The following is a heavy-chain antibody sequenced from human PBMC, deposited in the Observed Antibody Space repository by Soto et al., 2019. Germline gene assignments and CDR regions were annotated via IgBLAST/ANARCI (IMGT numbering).Heavy chain of an antibody. J-gene: IGHJ6*03. V-gene: IGHV1-2*06. Sequence: ASVKVSCKASGYTFSDYYLRWVRQAPGQGPEWMGRINPNSGDAKFAQKFQGRVTMTRDTSVRTAFMKLSSVTAADTAVYYCARQKGYCSSTSCYAWFMDVWGKGTTVTVSS. CDR1: GYTFSDYY. CDR2: INPNSGDA. D-gene: IGHD2-2*01. CDR3: ARQKGYCSSTSCYAWFMDV.